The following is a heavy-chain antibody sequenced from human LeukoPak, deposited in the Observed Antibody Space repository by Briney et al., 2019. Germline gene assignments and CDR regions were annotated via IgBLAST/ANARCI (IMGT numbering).Heavy chain of an antibody. V-gene: IGHV4-34*01. Sequence: SETLSLTCAVYGGSFSGYYWSWIRQPPGKGLEWIGEINHSGSTNYNPSLKSRVTISVDTSKNQFSLKLSSVTAADTAVYYCARGLRYQRGGDWFDPWGQGILVTVSS. D-gene: IGHD3-9*01. CDR1: GGSFSGYY. CDR3: ARGLRYQRGGDWFDP. CDR2: INHSGST. J-gene: IGHJ5*02.